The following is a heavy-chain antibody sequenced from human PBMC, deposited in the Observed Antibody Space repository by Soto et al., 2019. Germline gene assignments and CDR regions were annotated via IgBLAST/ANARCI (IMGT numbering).Heavy chain of an antibody. V-gene: IGHV1-18*01. D-gene: IGHD3-16*01. CDR3: ARMGDVPYYYYGMDV. CDR1: GYTFSRSG. CDR2: INGYNGNT. Sequence: QVQLVQSGAEVKKPGASVKVSCKASGYTFSRSGIRWVRQAPGQGLEWMGWINGYNGNTNYTQKMQGRITMTTDTPTRTAYMELRSLRSDDTAVYYCARMGDVPYYYYGMDVWGQGTTVIVSS. J-gene: IGHJ6*02.